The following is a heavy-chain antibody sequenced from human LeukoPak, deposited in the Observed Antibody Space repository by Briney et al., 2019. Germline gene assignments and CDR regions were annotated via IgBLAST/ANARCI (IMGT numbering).Heavy chain of an antibody. CDR2: VDPEYGDT. D-gene: IGHD2/OR15-2a*01. Sequence: AASVKVSCKGTGYTFIHYYIHWVRQPPGKGREWLGRVDPEYGDTKNAEMFQGRFTITADPSTDTAYMELSSLRPEDTAIYFCTRCRATLRAPFDYWGQGTLVTVSS. CDR3: TRCRATLRAPFDY. CDR1: GYTFIHYY. J-gene: IGHJ4*02. V-gene: IGHV1-69-2*01.